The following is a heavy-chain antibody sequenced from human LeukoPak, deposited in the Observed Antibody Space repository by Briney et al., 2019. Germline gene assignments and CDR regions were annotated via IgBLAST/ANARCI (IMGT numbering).Heavy chain of an antibody. Sequence: SETLSLTCTVTGGSMSNYYWSWIRQHPGKGLEWIGYIYTSGSTNCSPSLKSRVTMSVDTSKNRSSLKLSSVTAADTAVYYCARGGWQLELDYWGQGILVTVSS. D-gene: IGHD2-15*01. CDR1: GGSMSNYY. CDR3: ARGGWQLELDY. V-gene: IGHV4-59*01. CDR2: IYTSGST. J-gene: IGHJ4*02.